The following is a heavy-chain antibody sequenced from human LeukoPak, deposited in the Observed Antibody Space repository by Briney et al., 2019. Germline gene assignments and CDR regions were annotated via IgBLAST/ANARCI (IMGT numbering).Heavy chain of an antibody. J-gene: IGHJ6*02. Sequence: GASVKVSCKASGYTFTSYGISWVRQAPGQGLERMGWISAYNGNTNYAQKLQGRVTMTTDTSSSTAYMELRSLRSDDTAVYYCARPGGYGTDYYYYGMDVWGQGTTVTVSS. CDR2: ISAYNGNT. V-gene: IGHV1-18*01. CDR3: ARPGGYGTDYYYYGMDV. D-gene: IGHD5-18*01. CDR1: GYTFTSYG.